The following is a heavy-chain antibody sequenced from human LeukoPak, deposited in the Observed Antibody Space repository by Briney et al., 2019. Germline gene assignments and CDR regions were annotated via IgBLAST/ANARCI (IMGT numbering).Heavy chain of an antibody. V-gene: IGHV3-23*01. CDR3: ARKLPGNPYYFHC. CDR2: ISYGGEYT. CDR1: GFTFSSYD. Sequence: GGSLRLSCAASGFTFSSYDMTWVRQAPGKGLEYVSSISYGGEYTFYSGSVRGRFTISRDNSRNVLFLQMNSLRAEDTALHFCARKLPGNPYYFHCWGQGALVAVS. D-gene: IGHD1-14*01. J-gene: IGHJ4*02.